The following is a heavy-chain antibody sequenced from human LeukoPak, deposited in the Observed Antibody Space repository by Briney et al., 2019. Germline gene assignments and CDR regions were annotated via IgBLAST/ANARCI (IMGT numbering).Heavy chain of an antibody. J-gene: IGHJ6*03. D-gene: IGHD2-8*01. CDR1: RYSFTSYW. V-gene: IGHV5-51*01. CDR3: ARLAFCTNAVCFTNYYYSMDV. CDR2: IYPDDSDT. Sequence: GESLKISCKGSRYSFTSYWIGWVRQMPGKGLEWMGIIYPDDSDTKYSPSFQGQVTISADKSISTAYLQWSSLKASDTAIYYCARLAFCTNAVCFTNYYYSMDVWGRGTTVTVSS.